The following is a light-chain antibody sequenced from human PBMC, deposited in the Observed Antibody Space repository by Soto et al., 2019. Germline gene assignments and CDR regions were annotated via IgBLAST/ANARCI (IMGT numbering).Light chain of an antibody. CDR1: RTDIGAYNY. V-gene: IGLV2-14*01. J-gene: IGLJ1*01. Sequence: QSVLTQPASVSGPPGQSITISCTGTRTDIGAYNYVSWYQQHPGKAPKLLIYEVTNRPSGVSNRFSGSKSGNTASLTISGLQAEDEANYYCNSYTTLSNRVFGTGTKVTVL. CDR2: EVT. CDR3: NSYTTLSNRV.